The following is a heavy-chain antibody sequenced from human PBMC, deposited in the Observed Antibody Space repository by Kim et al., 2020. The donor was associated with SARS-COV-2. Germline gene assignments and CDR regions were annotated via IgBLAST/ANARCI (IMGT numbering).Heavy chain of an antibody. CDR1: GFTFSTFA. CDR2: VTGGGTGT. J-gene: IGHJ4*02. V-gene: IGHV3-23*01. CDR3: AKGGGSGYGSDYFDH. Sequence: GGSLRLSCAASGFTFSTFAMHWVRQAPGKGLLWVSTVTGGGTGTYYTDSVKGRFTISRDNSKNIVYLQMNSLRAEDTAMYYCAKGGGSGYGSDYFDHWGQGTLVTVSS. D-gene: IGHD5-12*01.